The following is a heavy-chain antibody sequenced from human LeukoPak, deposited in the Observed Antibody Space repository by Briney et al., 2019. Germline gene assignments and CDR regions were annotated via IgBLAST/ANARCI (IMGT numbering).Heavy chain of an antibody. J-gene: IGHJ4*02. D-gene: IGHD3-22*01. CDR3: TTDPLIVVVTDDY. Sequence: GGSLRLSCAASGFTFSNYAMSWVRQAPGKGLEWVSSISGSGGNTYYADSVKGRFTISRDNSKNTLFLQMNSLRAEDTAVYYCTTDPLIVVVTDDYWGQGTLVTVSS. CDR1: GFTFSNYA. V-gene: IGHV3-23*01. CDR2: ISGSGGNT.